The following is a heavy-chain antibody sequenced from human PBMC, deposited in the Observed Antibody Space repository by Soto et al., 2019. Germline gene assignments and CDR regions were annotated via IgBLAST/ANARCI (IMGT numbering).Heavy chain of an antibody. V-gene: IGHV4-30-2*01. CDR1: GGSFTSGGYS. CDR3: ARSGTRWYCSSTGCVEFDY. CDR2: MYQSGNK. J-gene: IGHJ4*02. Sequence: SETLSLTLAVSGGSFTSGGYSWGWIRQPPGLGLVGIGYMYQSGNKYYNPSLKGRVTISLDQSRNQFSMRLNSVTAADTAVYYCARSGTRWYCSSTGCVEFDYWGQGTLVTVSS. D-gene: IGHD2-2*01.